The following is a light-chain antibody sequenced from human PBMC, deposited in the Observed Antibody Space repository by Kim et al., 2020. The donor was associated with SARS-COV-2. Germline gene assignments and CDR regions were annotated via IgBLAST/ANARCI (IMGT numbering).Light chain of an antibody. CDR1: QSIGDW. Sequence: ASVGERVTITCRASQSIGDWLAWYQQKPGRAPKLLIHKASSLEPGVSSRFSGSGSGTEFMLTITSLRPDDFAVYYCQRYNSDPWTFGQGTKVDIK. J-gene: IGKJ1*01. V-gene: IGKV1-5*03. CDR3: QRYNSDPWT. CDR2: KAS.